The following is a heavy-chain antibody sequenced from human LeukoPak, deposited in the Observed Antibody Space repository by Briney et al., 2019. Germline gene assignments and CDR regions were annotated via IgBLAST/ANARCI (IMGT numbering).Heavy chain of an antibody. J-gene: IGHJ5*02. D-gene: IGHD4-11*01. CDR3: ARDRYDYPQGWFDP. V-gene: IGHV4-59*01. CDR1: GGSISSYY. Sequence: PSETLSLTCTVSGGSISSYYWSWIRQPPGKGLEWIGYIYYSGSTNYNPSLKGRVTISVDTSKNQFSLKLSSVTAADTAVYYCARDRYDYPQGWFDPWGQGTLVTVSS. CDR2: IYYSGST.